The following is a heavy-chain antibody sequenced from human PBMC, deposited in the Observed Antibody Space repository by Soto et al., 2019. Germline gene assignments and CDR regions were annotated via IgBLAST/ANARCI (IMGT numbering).Heavy chain of an antibody. D-gene: IGHD4-4*01. CDR2: IIPILGIA. CDR1: GGTFSSYT. J-gene: IGHJ4*02. V-gene: IGHV1-69*02. CDR3: ARRHSQVDY. Sequence: QVQLVQSGAEVKKPGSSVKVSCKASGGTFSSYTISWVRQAPGQGLEWMGRIIPILGIANYAQKFQGRVTITAHKSTSTAYMELSSLRSEDPAVYYCARRHSQVDYLGQGTLVTVSS.